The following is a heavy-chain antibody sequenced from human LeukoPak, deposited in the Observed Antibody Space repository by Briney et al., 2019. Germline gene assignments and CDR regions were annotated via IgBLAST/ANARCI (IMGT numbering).Heavy chain of an antibody. CDR1: GFTFDDYA. D-gene: IGHD1-26*01. V-gene: IGHV3-9*01. Sequence: PGRSLRPSCAASGFTFDDYAMHWVRQAPGKGLEWVSGIIWNSDSIGYADSVKGRFTISRDNAKNSLYLQMNSLRAEDTALYYCAKDISVGATPYYFDYWGQGTLVTVSS. CDR3: AKDISVGATPYYFDY. J-gene: IGHJ4*02. CDR2: IIWNSDSI.